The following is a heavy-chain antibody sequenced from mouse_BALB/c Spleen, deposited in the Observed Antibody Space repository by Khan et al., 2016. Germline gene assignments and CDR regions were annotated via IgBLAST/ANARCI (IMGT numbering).Heavy chain of an antibody. D-gene: IGHD1-2*01. J-gene: IGHJ4*01. V-gene: IGHV3-2*02. CDR1: GYSITSDYA. CDR3: ARTPTAYYAIDY. Sequence: EVKLLESGPGLVKPSQSLSLTCTVTGYSITSDYAWNWIRQFPGNKLEWMGYISYSGSTRYYPSLKSRISITRDTSKNQFFLQLNSVTTEDTATXFCARTPTAYYAIDYWGQGTSVTVSS. CDR2: ISYSGST.